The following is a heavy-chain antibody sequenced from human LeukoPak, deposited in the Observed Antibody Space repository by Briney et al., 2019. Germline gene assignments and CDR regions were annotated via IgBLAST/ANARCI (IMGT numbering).Heavy chain of an antibody. J-gene: IGHJ4*02. CDR2: IYSGGST. CDR1: GFTVSSNY. Sequence: GGSLRLSCAASGFTVSSNYMSWVRQAPGKGLEWVSVIYSGGSTYYADSVKGRFTISRDNSKNTLYLQMNSLRAEDTAVYYCARWRNSYGDSGDYWGQGTLVTVSS. D-gene: IGHD4-17*01. V-gene: IGHV3-66*01. CDR3: ARWRNSYGDSGDY.